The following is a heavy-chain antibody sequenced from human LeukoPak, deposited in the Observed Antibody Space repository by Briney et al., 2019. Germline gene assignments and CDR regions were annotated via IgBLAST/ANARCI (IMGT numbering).Heavy chain of an antibody. Sequence: PGRSLRLSCAASGFTFSNFAMHWVRQAPGKGLEWVAIVWYDGTKKYYVDSVDGRFTISRDNSKNTLYLQTNGLRAEDTAVYYCAKEPQPWLGAFDVRGQGTMVTVSS. V-gene: IGHV3-33*06. CDR1: GFTFSNFA. CDR2: VWYDGTKK. D-gene: IGHD5-18*01. CDR3: AKEPQPWLGAFDV. J-gene: IGHJ3*01.